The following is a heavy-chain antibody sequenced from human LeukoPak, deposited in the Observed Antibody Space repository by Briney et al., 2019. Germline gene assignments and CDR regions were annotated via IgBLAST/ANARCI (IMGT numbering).Heavy chain of an antibody. CDR3: ARDYSSSWFDF. Sequence: GGSLRLSCAASGFTFSTYWMSWVRQAPGKGLEWVANMNQDGSERHYVDSVKGRFTVSRDNTENSLYLQMNSLRAEDTAVYYCARDYSSSWFDFWGQGTLVTVSS. J-gene: IGHJ4*02. CDR1: GFTFSTYW. D-gene: IGHD6-13*01. V-gene: IGHV3-7*01. CDR2: MNQDGSER.